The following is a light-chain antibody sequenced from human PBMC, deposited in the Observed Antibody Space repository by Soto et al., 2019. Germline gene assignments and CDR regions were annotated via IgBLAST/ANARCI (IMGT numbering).Light chain of an antibody. J-gene: IGKJ1*01. CDR3: QPYNSYSEA. Sequence: IQLTQSPSSLSASVGDRVTITCRASQGISSYLAWYQQKPGKAPKLLIYAASTLQSGVPSRFSGSGSGTDFTLTISSLQPDDFATYYCQPYNSYSEAFGQGTKV. CDR1: QGISSY. CDR2: AAS. V-gene: IGKV1-9*01.